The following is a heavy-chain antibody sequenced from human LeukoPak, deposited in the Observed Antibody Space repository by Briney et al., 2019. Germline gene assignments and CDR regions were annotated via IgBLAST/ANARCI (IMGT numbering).Heavy chain of an antibody. Sequence: GGSLRLSCAASGFTVSSNYMSWVRQAPGKGLEWVSVIYSGGSTYYADSVKGRFTISRDNSKNTLYLQMNSLRAEDTAVYYCACSKQWLAFDYWGQGTLVTVSS. V-gene: IGHV3-53*01. CDR2: IYSGGST. J-gene: IGHJ4*02. CDR3: ACSKQWLAFDY. CDR1: GFTVSSNY. D-gene: IGHD6-19*01.